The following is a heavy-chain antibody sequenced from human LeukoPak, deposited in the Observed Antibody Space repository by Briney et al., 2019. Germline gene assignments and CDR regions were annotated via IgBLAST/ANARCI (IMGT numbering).Heavy chain of an antibody. CDR1: GYIFTGYY. V-gene: IGHV1-2*02. CDR2: INPNSGGT. CDR3: ATGPGKYYYDTSSYSGFHCYFDL. Sequence: ASVKVSCKASGYIFTGYYMHWVRQAPGQGLEWMGWINPNSGGTNYAQKFQGRVTMTRDASINTAYMELSRLRSDDTAVYYCATGPGKYYYDTSSYSGFHCYFDLWGRGTLVTVSS. J-gene: IGHJ2*01. D-gene: IGHD3-22*01.